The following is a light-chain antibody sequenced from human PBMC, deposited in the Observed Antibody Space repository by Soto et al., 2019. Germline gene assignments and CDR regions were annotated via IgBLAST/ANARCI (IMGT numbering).Light chain of an antibody. CDR3: QQDNTWPLT. Sequence: EIVLTQSPATLSVSPGERATLSCMASQSVSSNLAWYQQKPGQAPRLLIYGASTRATGIPARFSGSGSGTEFTLTISSVQSEDLAVYYCQQDNTWPLTYGGGTKVESK. CDR2: GAS. V-gene: IGKV3-15*01. J-gene: IGKJ4*01. CDR1: QSVSSN.